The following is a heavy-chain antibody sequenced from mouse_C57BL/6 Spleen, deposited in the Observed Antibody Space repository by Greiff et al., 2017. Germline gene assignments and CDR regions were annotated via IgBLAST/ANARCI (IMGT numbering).Heavy chain of an antibody. CDR3: ARREIYGGYPSAY. V-gene: IGHV1-7*01. CDR2: INPSSGYT. Sequence: QVQLKESGAELAKPGASVKLSCQASGYTFTSYWMHWVKQRPGQGLEWIGYINPSSGYTKYNPKFKDKATLTADNSSSRAYLQLSSLTYEDSAVYYCARREIYGGYPSAYWGQGTLVTVSA. D-gene: IGHD2-3*01. CDR1: GYTFTSYW. J-gene: IGHJ3*01.